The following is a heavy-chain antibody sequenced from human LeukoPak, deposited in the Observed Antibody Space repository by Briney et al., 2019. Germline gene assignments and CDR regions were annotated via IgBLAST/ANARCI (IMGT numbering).Heavy chain of an antibody. V-gene: IGHV3-23*01. CDR3: ARTDFWSGYYDLDY. CDR2: ISGSGGST. D-gene: IGHD3-3*01. J-gene: IGHJ4*02. Sequence: PGGSLRLSCAASGFTFSSYAMSWVRQAPGKGLEWVSAISGSGGSTYYADSVKGRFTISRDNSKNTLYLQMNSLRAEDTAVYYCARTDFWSGYYDLDYWGQGTLVTVSS. CDR1: GFTFSSYA.